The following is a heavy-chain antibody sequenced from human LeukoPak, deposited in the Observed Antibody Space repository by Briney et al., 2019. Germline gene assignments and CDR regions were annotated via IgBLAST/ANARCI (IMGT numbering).Heavy chain of an antibody. CDR3: ARRADYYDSSCYYY. J-gene: IGHJ4*02. Sequence: ASVKVSCKASGYTFTSYDINWVRQATGQGLEWMGWMNPNSGNTGYAQKFQGRVTMTRDTSISTVYMELSSLRSDDTAVYYCARRADYYDSSCYYYWGQGTLATVSS. CDR2: MNPNSGNT. V-gene: IGHV1-8*01. D-gene: IGHD3-22*01. CDR1: GYTFTSYD.